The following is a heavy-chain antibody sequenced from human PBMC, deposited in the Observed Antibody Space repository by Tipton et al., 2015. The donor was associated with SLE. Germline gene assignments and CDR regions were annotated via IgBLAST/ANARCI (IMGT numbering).Heavy chain of an antibody. CDR2: ISSSSSYI. CDR1: GFTFSSYS. V-gene: IGHV3-21*01. J-gene: IGHJ6*02. CDR3: ARERGSSSCLYYDYYGMDD. D-gene: IGHD6-13*01. Sequence: SLRLSCAASGFTFSSYSMNWVRQAPGKGLEWVSSISSSSSYIFYADSLKGRFTISRDNAKNSLYLQMNSLRAEDTAVYYCARERGSSSCLYYDYYGMDDWGQGTTVTVSS.